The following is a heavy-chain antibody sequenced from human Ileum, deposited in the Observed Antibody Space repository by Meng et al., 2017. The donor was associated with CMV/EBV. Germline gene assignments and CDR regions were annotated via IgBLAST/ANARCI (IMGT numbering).Heavy chain of an antibody. D-gene: IGHD2-15*01. CDR3: ARDTPHNAFEP. Sequence: LSWVASGFTFNKYWMHWVRQPPGGGLVWLSRIDNEGSGAIYADSVRGRFTVSRDNARNTVYLQMNNLRDEDTAVYYCARDTPHNAFEPWGHGTLVTVSS. CDR1: GFTFNKYW. CDR2: IDNEGSGA. V-gene: IGHV3-74*01. J-gene: IGHJ5*02.